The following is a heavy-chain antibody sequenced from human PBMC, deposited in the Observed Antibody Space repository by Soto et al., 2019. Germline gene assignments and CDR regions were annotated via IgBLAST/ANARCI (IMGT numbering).Heavy chain of an antibody. Sequence: GGSLRLSCAASGFTFSSYSMNWVRQAPGKGLEWVSSISSSSSYIYYADSVKGRFTISRNNAKNSLYLQMNSLRAEDTAVYYCARDKSGPTVTTQGRPQNWYFDLWGRGTLVTVSS. CDR2: ISSSSSYI. CDR1: GFTFSSYS. D-gene: IGHD4-17*01. CDR3: ARDKSGPTVTTQGRPQNWYFDL. V-gene: IGHV3-21*01. J-gene: IGHJ2*01.